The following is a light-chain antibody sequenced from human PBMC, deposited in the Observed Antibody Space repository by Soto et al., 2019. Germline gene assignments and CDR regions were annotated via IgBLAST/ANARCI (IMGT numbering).Light chain of an antibody. V-gene: IGLV1-44*01. CDR2: SNN. J-gene: IGLJ1*01. CDR1: SSNIGSNT. Sequence: QSVLTQPPSASGTPGQRVTISCSGSSSNIGSNTVNWYQQLPGTAPKLLIYSNNQRPSGVPDRFSGSKSGTSASLAISGFQSEDEADYYCAAWDDSLNGHYVFGSGTKVTVL. CDR3: AAWDDSLNGHYV.